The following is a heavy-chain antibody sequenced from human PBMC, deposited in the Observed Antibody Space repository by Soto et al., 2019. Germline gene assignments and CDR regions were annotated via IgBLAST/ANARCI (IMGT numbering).Heavy chain of an antibody. V-gene: IGHV3-30*18. J-gene: IGHJ6*02. Sequence: QVQLVESGGGVVQPGRSLRLSCAASGFTFSSYGMHWVRQAPGKGLEWVAVISYDGSNKYYADSVKGRFTISRDNSKNTLYLQMNSLRAEDTAVYYCAKDRGVPTLWPNYYYYGMDVWGQGTTVTVSS. D-gene: IGHD3-10*01. CDR1: GFTFSSYG. CDR3: AKDRGVPTLWPNYYYYGMDV. CDR2: ISYDGSNK.